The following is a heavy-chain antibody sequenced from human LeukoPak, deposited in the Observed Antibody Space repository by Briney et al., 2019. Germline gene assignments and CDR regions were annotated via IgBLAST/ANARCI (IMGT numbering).Heavy chain of an antibody. V-gene: IGHV3-21*01. CDR1: GFTFSSYS. J-gene: IGHJ4*02. CDR3: ARGLCGGDCYSD. D-gene: IGHD2-21*02. CDR2: ISSSSSYI. Sequence: GGSLRLSCAASGFTFSSYSMNWVRQAPGKGLEWVSSISSSSSYIYYADSVKGRFTISRDNAKNSLYLQMNSLRAEDTAAYYCARGLCGGDCYSDWGQGTLVTVSS.